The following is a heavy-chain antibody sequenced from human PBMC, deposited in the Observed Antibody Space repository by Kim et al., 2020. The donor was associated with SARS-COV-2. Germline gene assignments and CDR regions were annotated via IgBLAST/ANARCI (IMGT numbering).Heavy chain of an antibody. J-gene: IGHJ4*02. Sequence: LKSRVTISVDTSKNQFSLKLSSVTTADTAVYYCARSPTSHYYDSSVYLDYWGQGTLVTVSS. CDR3: ARSPTSHYYDSSVYLDY. D-gene: IGHD3-22*01. V-gene: IGHV4-39*07.